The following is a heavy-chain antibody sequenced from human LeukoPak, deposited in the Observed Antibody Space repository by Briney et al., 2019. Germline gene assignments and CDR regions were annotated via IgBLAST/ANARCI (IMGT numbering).Heavy chain of an antibody. V-gene: IGHV4-39*01. D-gene: IGHD6-19*01. J-gene: IGHJ4*02. CDR3: ARHAGLAVTATGFDY. Sequence: KPSETLSLTCTVSGGSISSSSYYWGWIRQPPGKGLEWVGSTHYSGSTYYNPSLKSRLTISVDTSKNQLSLKLNSVTAADTAVYYCARHAGLAVTATGFDYWGQGTLVTVSS. CDR2: THYSGST. CDR1: GGSISSSSYY.